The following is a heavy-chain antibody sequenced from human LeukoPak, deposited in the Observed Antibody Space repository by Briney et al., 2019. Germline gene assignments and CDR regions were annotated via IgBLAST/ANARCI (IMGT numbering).Heavy chain of an antibody. Sequence: GGSLRLSCAASGFTLSSYSMNWVRQAPGKGLEWVSYISSSSSTIYYADSVKGRFTISRDNAKNSLYLQMNSLRAEDTAVYYCARDDYGDYKSFDYWGQGTLVTVSS. CDR3: ARDDYGDYKSFDY. CDR1: GFTLSSYS. CDR2: ISSSSSTI. D-gene: IGHD4-17*01. V-gene: IGHV3-48*04. J-gene: IGHJ4*02.